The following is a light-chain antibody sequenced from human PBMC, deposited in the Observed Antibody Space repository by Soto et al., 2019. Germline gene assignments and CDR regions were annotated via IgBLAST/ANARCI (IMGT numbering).Light chain of an antibody. V-gene: IGKV3-20*01. J-gene: IGKJ1*01. CDR2: GAF. CDR1: QSVSSSY. CDR3: QQYGSSRWT. Sequence: EIVLTQSPGTLSLSPGERATLSCRARQSVSSSYLAWYQQNRGQAPRLLIYGAFSRAPGIPDRFGGSGSGTDFTLTISRLEPEDFAVYYCQQYGSSRWTFGQGTKVEIK.